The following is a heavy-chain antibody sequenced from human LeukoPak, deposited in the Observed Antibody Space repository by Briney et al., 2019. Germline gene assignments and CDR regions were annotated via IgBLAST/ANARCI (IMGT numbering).Heavy chain of an antibody. J-gene: IGHJ5*02. Sequence: SQTLSLTCTASGGSISSGGYYWSWIRQHPGKGLEWTGYIYYSGSTYYNPSLKSRVTISVDTSKNQFSLKLSSVTAADTAVYYCARAGELNYNWFDPWGQGTLVTVSS. CDR2: IYYSGST. D-gene: IGHD1-26*01. CDR3: ARAGELNYNWFDP. CDR1: GGSISSGGYY. V-gene: IGHV4-31*03.